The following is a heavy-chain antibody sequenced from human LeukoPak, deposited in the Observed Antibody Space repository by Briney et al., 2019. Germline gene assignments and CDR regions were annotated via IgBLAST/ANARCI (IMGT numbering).Heavy chain of an antibody. D-gene: IGHD6-25*01. J-gene: IGHJ4*02. CDR1: GYSFTSYW. V-gene: IGHV5-51*01. CDR3: ARVRGYGVQKTNPYYFDY. Sequence: GESLKISCKGSGYSFTSYWIGWVRQMPGKGLEWMGIIYPGDSDTRYSPSFQGRVTISADKSISTAYLQWSSLKASDTAMYYCARVRGYGVQKTNPYYFDYWGQGTLVTVSS. CDR2: IYPGDSDT.